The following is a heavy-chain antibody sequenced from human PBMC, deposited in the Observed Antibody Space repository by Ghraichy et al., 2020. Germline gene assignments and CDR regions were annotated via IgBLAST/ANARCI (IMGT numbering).Heavy chain of an antibody. D-gene: IGHD2-2*01. CDR1: GGSISSRTDY. V-gene: IGHV4-39*01. CDR2: PYYAGST. CDR3: ARRSCRGTTCYDDRGALDY. J-gene: IGHJ4*02. Sequence: SETLSLTCSVSGGSISSRTDYWDWIRQSPGKGLEWIGSPYYAGSTYYNPSLKGRVTISGDTSKNQFSLKLTSVTATDTAVYYCARRSCRGTTCYDDRGALDYWGQGTLVTVSS.